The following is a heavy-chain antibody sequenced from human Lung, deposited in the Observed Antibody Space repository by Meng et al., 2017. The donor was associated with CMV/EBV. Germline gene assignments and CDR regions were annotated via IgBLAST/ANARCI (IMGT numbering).Heavy chain of an antibody. Sequence: LSTNVVCVGLIRQPPGKALEWLALIYWDDYKRYSPSLKSRLTITKDTSKNQVVLTMTNMDPVDTATYYCARRPSSYYDSSGYFFADYWGQGTLVTVSS. CDR3: ARRPSSYYDSSGYFFADY. CDR1: LSTNVVC. V-gene: IGHV2-5*02. J-gene: IGHJ4*02. CDR2: IYWDDYK. D-gene: IGHD3-22*01.